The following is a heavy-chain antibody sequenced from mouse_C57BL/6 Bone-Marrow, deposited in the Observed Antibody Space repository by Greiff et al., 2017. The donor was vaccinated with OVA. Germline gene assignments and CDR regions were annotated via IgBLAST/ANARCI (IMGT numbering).Heavy chain of an antibody. D-gene: IGHD1-1*01. Sequence: VESGGGLVKPGGSLKLSCAASGFTFSDYGMHWVRQAPEKGLEWVAYISSGSSTIYYADTVKGRFTISRDNAKNTLFLQMTSLRSEDTAMYYCARDYGSSPAWFAYWGQGTLVTVSA. CDR3: ARDYGSSPAWFAY. CDR2: ISSGSSTI. J-gene: IGHJ3*01. V-gene: IGHV5-17*01. CDR1: GFTFSDYG.